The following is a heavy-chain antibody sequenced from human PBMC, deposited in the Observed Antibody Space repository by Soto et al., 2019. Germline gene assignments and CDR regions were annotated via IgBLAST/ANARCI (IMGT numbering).Heavy chain of an antibody. V-gene: IGHV4-31*03. D-gene: IGHD3-22*01. J-gene: IGHJ6*02. CDR3: ARDRHYYDRSGYYIGGMDV. CDR2: TYYSGST. Sequence: SLTCTVSGGSISSGGYYWSWIRQHPGKGLEWIGYTYYSGSTYYNPSLKSRVTISVDTSKNQFSMKLSSVTAADTAVYYCARDRHYYDRSGYYIGGMDVWGQGTTVTV. CDR1: GGSISSGGYY.